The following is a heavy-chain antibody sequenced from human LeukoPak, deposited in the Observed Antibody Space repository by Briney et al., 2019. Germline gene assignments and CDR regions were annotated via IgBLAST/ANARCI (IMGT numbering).Heavy chain of an antibody. Sequence: GASVKVSCKASGGTFSSYAISWVRQAPGQGLEWMGRIIPILGIANYAQKFQGRVTITADKSTSTAYMELSSLRSEDTAVYYCARGSGVQQYYYYGMDVWGQGTTVTVSS. CDR3: ARGSGVQQYYYYGMDV. CDR1: GGTFSSYA. D-gene: IGHD6-13*01. V-gene: IGHV1-69*04. CDR2: IIPILGIA. J-gene: IGHJ6*02.